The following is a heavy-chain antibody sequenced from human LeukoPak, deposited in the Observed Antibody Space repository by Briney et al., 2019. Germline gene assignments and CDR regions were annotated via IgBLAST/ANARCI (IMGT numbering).Heavy chain of an antibody. CDR3: ARVNRPATAILFVDY. CDR2: IYYSGST. V-gene: IGHV4-61*08. D-gene: IGHD2-2*02. Sequence: PSETLSLTCAVSGGSVSSGGYSWSWIRQPPGKGLEWIGYIYYSGSTNYNPSLKSRVTISVDTSKNQFSLKLSSVTAADTAVYYCARVNRPATAILFVDYWGQGTLVTVSS. CDR1: GGSVSSGGYS. J-gene: IGHJ4*02.